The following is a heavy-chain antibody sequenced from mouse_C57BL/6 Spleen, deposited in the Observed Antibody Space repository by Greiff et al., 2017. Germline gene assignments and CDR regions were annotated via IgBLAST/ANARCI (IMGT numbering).Heavy chain of an antibody. D-gene: IGHD2-1*01. Sequence: QVQLQQPGAELVKPGASVKMSCKASGYTFTRYWITWVKQRPGQGLEWIGDIYPGSGSTNYNEKFKSKATLTVDTSSSTAYMQLSSLTSEDSAVYYCARYGNYVGYFDVWGTGTTVTVSS. J-gene: IGHJ1*03. V-gene: IGHV1-55*01. CDR2: IYPGSGST. CDR1: GYTFTRYW. CDR3: ARYGNYVGYFDV.